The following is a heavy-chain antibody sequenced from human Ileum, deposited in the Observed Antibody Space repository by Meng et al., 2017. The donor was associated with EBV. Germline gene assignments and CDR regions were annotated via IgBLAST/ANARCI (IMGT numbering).Heavy chain of an antibody. Sequence: QWQLRESGPGLVKPSAPLALSCSVSGASVSSGGYHWSWIRQPPGKGLEWIGCMYDSDSGKAKYNPSLNSRVIISLDTSKNHFVLKLTSVTAADTAVYYCAYYTAGRGGVGSWGQGTLVTVSS. CDR3: AYYTAGRGGVGS. V-gene: IGHV4-61*03. J-gene: IGHJ4*02. D-gene: IGHD2-8*02. CDR2: MYDSDSGKA. CDR1: GASVSSGGYH.